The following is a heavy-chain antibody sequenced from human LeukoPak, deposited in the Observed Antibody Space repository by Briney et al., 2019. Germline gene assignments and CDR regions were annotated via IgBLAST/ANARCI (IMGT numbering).Heavy chain of an antibody. CDR2: IYYTGST. CDR3: ARGVNSGYSDY. J-gene: IGHJ4*02. D-gene: IGHD1-26*01. Sequence: ASETLSPTCTVSGGSISSYYWSWIRQPPGKGLEWIGYIYYTGSTNYNPSLKSRVTISIDMSKNQFSLKLSSVTAADTAVYYCARGVNSGYSDYWGQGNLVTVSS. CDR1: GGSISSYY. V-gene: IGHV4-59*01.